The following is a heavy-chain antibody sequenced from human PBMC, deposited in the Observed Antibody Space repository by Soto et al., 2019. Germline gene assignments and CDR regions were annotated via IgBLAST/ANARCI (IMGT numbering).Heavy chain of an antibody. CDR2: ISTYNGKT. Sequence: QLQLVQSGGEVKTPGASVKVSCTTSGYTFTSHGISWVRQAPGQGLEWMGWISTYNGKTDYAQKFQGRVTMTADTRTSTVYMEVMRRRSDDTAVYYCARLLTEGATYREAAFDMWGQGTKVTVSS. D-gene: IGHD1-26*01. J-gene: IGHJ3*02. CDR3: ARLLTEGATYREAAFDM. V-gene: IGHV1-18*01. CDR1: GYTFTSHG.